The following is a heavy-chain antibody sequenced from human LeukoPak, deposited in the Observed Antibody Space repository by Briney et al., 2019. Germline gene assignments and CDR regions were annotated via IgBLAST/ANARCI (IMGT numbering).Heavy chain of an antibody. CDR2: IYYSGST. CDR3: ARAAPDFWSGYYYYYGMDV. D-gene: IGHD3-3*01. V-gene: IGHV4-59*01. CDR1: GGSISSYY. J-gene: IGHJ6*02. Sequence: SETLSLTCTVSGGSISSYYWSWIRQPPGKGLEWIGYIYYSGSTNYNPSLKSRVTISVDTSKNQFSLKLSSVTAADTAVYYCARAAPDFWSGYYYYYGMDVWGQGTTVTVSS.